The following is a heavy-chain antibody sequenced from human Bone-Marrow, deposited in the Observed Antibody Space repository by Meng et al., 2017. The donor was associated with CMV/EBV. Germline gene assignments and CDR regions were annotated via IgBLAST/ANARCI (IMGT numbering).Heavy chain of an antibody. V-gene: IGHV3-66*01. CDR3: ARDWEGDAFDI. CDR2: IYSGGST. CDR1: GFTVSSNY. Sequence: VQLVESGGGLVQPGGSLRLSCAASGFTVSSNYMSWVRQAPGKGLEWVSVIYSGGSTYYADSVKGRFTISRDNSKNTLYLQMNSLRAEDTAVYYCARDWEGDAFDIWGQGTMVTVSS. J-gene: IGHJ3*02. D-gene: IGHD1-26*01.